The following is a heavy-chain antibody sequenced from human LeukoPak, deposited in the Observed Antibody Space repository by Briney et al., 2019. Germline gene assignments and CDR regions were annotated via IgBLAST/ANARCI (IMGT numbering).Heavy chain of an antibody. CDR2: INHSGST. J-gene: IGHJ4*02. CDR3: AGSLVGATLGIDY. V-gene: IGHV4-34*01. CDR1: GGSFSGYY. D-gene: IGHD1-26*01. Sequence: SETLSLTCAVYGGSFSGYYWSWIRKPPGKGLEWIGEINHSGSTNYNPSLKSRVTISVDTSKNQFSLKLSSVTAADTAVYYCAGSLVGATLGIDYWGQGTLVTVSS.